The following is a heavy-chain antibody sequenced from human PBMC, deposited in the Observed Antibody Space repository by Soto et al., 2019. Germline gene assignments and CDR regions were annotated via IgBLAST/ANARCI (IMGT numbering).Heavy chain of an antibody. V-gene: IGHV4-31*03. D-gene: IGHD3-3*01. CDR2: IYYSGST. CDR3: ARAEEAITIFGVVTYNWFDP. Sequence: TLSLTCTVSGGSISSGGYYRSWIRQHPGKGLEWIGYIYYSGSTYYNPSLKSRVTISVDTSKNQFSLKLSSVTAADTAVYYCARAEEAITIFGVVTYNWFDPWGQGTLVTVSS. CDR1: GGSISSGGYY. J-gene: IGHJ5*02.